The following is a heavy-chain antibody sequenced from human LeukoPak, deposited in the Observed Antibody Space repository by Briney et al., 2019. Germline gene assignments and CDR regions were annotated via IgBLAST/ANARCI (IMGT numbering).Heavy chain of an antibody. V-gene: IGHV1-3*01. J-gene: IGHJ5*02. CDR1: GYTFTSYA. CDR3: ARDRYCSSTSCYTRNWFDP. CDR2: INAGNGNT. Sequence: GASVKVSCKASGYTFTSYAMHWVRQAPGQRLEWMGWINAGNGNTKYSQKFQGRVTITRDTSASTAYMELSSLRSEDTAVYYCARDRYCSSTSCYTRNWFDPGGQGTLVTVSS. D-gene: IGHD2-2*02.